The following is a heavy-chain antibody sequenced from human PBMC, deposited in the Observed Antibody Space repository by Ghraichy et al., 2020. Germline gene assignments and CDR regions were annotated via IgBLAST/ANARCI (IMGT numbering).Heavy chain of an antibody. V-gene: IGHV4-59*08. Sequence: SETLSLTCTVSGGSISSYYWSWIRQPPGKGLEWIGYIYYSGSTNYNPSLKSRVTISVDTSKNQFSLKLSSVTAADTAVYYCARHRGSGRGWGYYYYGMDVWGQGTTVTVSS. CDR3: ARHRGSGRGWGYYYYGMDV. J-gene: IGHJ6*02. D-gene: IGHD2-15*01. CDR1: GGSISSYY. CDR2: IYYSGST.